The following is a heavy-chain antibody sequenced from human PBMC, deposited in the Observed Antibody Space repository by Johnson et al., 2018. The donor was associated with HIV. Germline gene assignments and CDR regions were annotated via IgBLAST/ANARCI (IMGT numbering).Heavy chain of an antibody. CDR2: ISSSGSSI. CDR1: GFSFSGYG. V-gene: IGHV3-48*04. D-gene: IGHD4-17*01. CDR3: ARASTTVTTGDDAFDI. Sequence: EVQLVESGGGVVQPGRFLRLSCAASGFSFSGYGMHWVRQAPGKGLEWVSYISSSGSSIYYADSVKGRFTISRDNAKSSLYLQMNGLRAEDTAVYYCARASTTVTTGDDAFDIWGQGTMVTVSS. J-gene: IGHJ3*02.